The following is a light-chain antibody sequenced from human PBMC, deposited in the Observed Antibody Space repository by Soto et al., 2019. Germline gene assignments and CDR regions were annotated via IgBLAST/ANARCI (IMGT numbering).Light chain of an antibody. CDR3: SSYTSSSTLL. J-gene: IGLJ3*02. V-gene: IGLV2-14*01. CDR1: SSDIGGYNS. CDR2: EVN. Sequence: QSVLTQPASVSGSPGQSITISCTGTSSDIGGYNSVSWYQHHPGKVPKLMIFEVNSRPLGVSNRFSGSKSGNTASLTISGLQAEDEADYYCSSYTSSSTLLFGGGTKLTVL.